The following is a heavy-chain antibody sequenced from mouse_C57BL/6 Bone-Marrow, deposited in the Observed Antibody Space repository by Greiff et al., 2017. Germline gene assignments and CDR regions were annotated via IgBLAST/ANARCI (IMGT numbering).Heavy chain of an antibody. CDR1: GYTFTSYW. Sequence: QVQLQQPGAELVMPGASVKLSCKASGYTFTSYWMHWVKQRPGQGLEWIGEIDPSDSYTNYNQKFKGKSTLTVDKSSSTAYMQLSSLTSEDSAVYYCARKVLTTCFDYWGQGTTLTVSS. D-gene: IGHD2-14*01. J-gene: IGHJ2*01. CDR2: IDPSDSYT. CDR3: ARKVLTTCFDY. V-gene: IGHV1-69*01.